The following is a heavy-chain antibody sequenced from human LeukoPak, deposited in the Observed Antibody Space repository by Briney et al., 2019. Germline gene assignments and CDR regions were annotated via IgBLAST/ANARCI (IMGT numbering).Heavy chain of an antibody. CDR3: AKEAPAGYNYGGGFDY. CDR2: ISGCGGST. J-gene: IGHJ4*02. D-gene: IGHD5-18*01. V-gene: IGHV3-23*01. CDR1: GFTFSSYA. Sequence: PGGSLRLSCAASGFTFSSYAMSWVRQAPGKGLEWVSAISGCGGSTYYADSVQGRLTLSRDNSKHRLYLQMNRLMAEDTAVYYCAKEAPAGYNYGGGFDYWGQGTLVTVSS.